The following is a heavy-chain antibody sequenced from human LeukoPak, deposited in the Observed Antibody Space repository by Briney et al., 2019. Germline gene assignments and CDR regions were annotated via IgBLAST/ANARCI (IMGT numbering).Heavy chain of an antibody. CDR1: GYTFIAYH. Sequence: GSVKVSCKASGYTFIAYHMHWVRQAPRQGLEWMGRIHPSSGATNYAQRFQGRVTLTRDTSINTAYMELSRLTSDDTAVYYCARDLPFEDWGQGTLVTVSS. CDR2: IHPSSGAT. D-gene: IGHD2/OR15-2a*01. J-gene: IGHJ4*02. CDR3: ARDLPFED. V-gene: IGHV1-2*06.